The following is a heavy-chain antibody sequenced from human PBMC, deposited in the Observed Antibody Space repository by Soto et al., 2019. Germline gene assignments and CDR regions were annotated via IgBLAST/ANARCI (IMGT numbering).Heavy chain of an antibody. CDR1: GVSISNSSYY. Sequence: YLTCTVSGVSISNSSYYWGWIRRPPGKGLEWIGTIYYSGTTYYNPSLKSRVTISVDTSKNQFSLSLTSVTAADTAVYYCARAGFSYGHLLFWGQGIRVTVSS. V-gene: IGHV4-39*01. D-gene: IGHD3-10*01. CDR3: ARAGFSYGHLLF. CDR2: IYYSGTT. J-gene: IGHJ4*02.